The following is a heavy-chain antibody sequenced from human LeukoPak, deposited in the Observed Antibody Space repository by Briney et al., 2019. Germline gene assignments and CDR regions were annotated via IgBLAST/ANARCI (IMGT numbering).Heavy chain of an antibody. CDR1: GFTFSSYA. Sequence: GRSLRLSCAASGFTFSSYAMHWVRQAPGKGLEWVAVISYDGSNKYYADSVKGRFTVSRDSSKNTLYLQMNSLRAEDTAVFYCAKDRGTWYFEYWGQGTLVTVSS. CDR3: AKDRGTWYFEY. J-gene: IGHJ4*02. CDR2: ISYDGSNK. V-gene: IGHV3-30-3*01. D-gene: IGHD3-10*01.